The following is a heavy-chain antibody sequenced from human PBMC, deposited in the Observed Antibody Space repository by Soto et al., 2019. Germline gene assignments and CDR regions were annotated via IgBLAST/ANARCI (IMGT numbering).Heavy chain of an antibody. J-gene: IGHJ4*02. CDR2: IYYSGST. CDR1: GGSISSSSYY. CDR3: ARLYASELDY. D-gene: IGHD1-26*01. Sequence: SDTLSLTCTVSGGSISSSSYYWGWIRQPPGKGLEWIGSIYYSGSTYYNPSLKNRVTISVDTSKNQFSLKLSSVTAADTAVYYCARLYASELDYWGQGTLVTVSS. V-gene: IGHV4-39*01.